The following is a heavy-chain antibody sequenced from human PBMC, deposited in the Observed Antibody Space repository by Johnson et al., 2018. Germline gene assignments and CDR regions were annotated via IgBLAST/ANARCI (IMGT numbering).Heavy chain of an antibody. J-gene: IGHJ3*02. D-gene: IGHD3-10*01. Sequence: VQLQESGGGLVQPGGSLRLSCAASGFTFSNSWMSFVREAPGKGMEWVANIKEEGGEKYYVDSVKGRFTISRDNDNNSVYLHMNSLRAEDRAVYYCARVGGPFDIWCQGTMVTVSS. V-gene: IGHV3-7*01. CDR2: IKEEGGEK. CDR3: ARVGGPFDI. CDR1: GFTFSNSW.